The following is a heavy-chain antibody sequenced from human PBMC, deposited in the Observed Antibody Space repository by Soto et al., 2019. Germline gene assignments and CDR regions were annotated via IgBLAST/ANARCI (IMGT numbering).Heavy chain of an antibody. CDR1: GDTFTSYY. V-gene: IGHV1-46*01. J-gene: IGHJ5*02. Sequence: QVQLVQSGAEVKRPGASVKVSCKAPGDTFTSYYLNWVRQAPGQGLEWMGVINPHGGSTKYAQKFQVRITMARDTSRSTVYMELSSMRSDDTVIYYCARSSGGNFGIIIEGSNWFDPWGEGTLVTVSS. CDR3: ARSSGGNFGIIIEGSNWFDP. D-gene: IGHD3-3*01. CDR2: INPHGGST.